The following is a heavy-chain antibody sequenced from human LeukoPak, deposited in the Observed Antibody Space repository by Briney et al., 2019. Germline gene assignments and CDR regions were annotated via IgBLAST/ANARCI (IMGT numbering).Heavy chain of an antibody. CDR2: INPNSGGT. D-gene: IGHD1-14*01. V-gene: IGHV1-2*02. J-gene: IGHJ4*02. Sequence: ASVKVSCKASGYTFTGYYMHWVRQAPGQGLEWMGWINPNSGGTNYAQKFQGRVTMTRDTSISTAYMELSRLRSDDTAVYYCARALAFNPAAPNDYWGQGTLVTVSS. CDR1: GYTFTGYY. CDR3: ARALAFNPAAPNDY.